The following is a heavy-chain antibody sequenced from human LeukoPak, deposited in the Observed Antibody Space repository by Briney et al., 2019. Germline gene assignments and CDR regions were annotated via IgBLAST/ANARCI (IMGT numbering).Heavy chain of an antibody. Sequence: GGSLRLSCAVSGFTFRSYGMHWVRQAPGKGLEWVAVVSYDGSIKKYADSVKGRFTISRDNSKNTVYLQMNSLRAEDTAIYYCAKDFSITMAVEWFDPWGQGTLVTVSS. CDR3: AKDFSITMAVEWFDP. CDR2: VSYDGSIK. D-gene: IGHD6-19*01. V-gene: IGHV3-30*18. J-gene: IGHJ5*02. CDR1: GFTFRSYG.